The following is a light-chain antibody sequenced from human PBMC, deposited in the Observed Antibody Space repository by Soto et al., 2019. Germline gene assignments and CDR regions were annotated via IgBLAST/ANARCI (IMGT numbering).Light chain of an antibody. J-gene: IGLJ1*01. Sequence: QSVLTQPPSVSGAPGQRVTISCSGSSSNIGAGYEVHWYQQLPGTAPKLLIYGNSNRPSGVPDRFSGSKSGTSASLAITGLRAEDEADYYCQSYDNSLSGYVFGTGTKVTVL. CDR2: GNS. CDR3: QSYDNSLSGYV. V-gene: IGLV1-40*01. CDR1: SSNIGAGYE.